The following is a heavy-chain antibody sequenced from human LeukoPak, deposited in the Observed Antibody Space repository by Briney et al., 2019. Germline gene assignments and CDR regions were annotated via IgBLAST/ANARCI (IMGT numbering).Heavy chain of an antibody. Sequence: GGSLRLSCAASGFTFSDYYMSWIRQAPGKGLEWVSYISSSGSTIYYADSVKGRFTISRDNAKNSLYLQMNSLRAEDTAVYYCARDPPGPRITMVRGFDYWGQGTLVTVSS. V-gene: IGHV3-11*01. CDR2: ISSSGSTI. D-gene: IGHD3-10*01. CDR3: ARDPPGPRITMVRGFDY. CDR1: GFTFSDYY. J-gene: IGHJ4*02.